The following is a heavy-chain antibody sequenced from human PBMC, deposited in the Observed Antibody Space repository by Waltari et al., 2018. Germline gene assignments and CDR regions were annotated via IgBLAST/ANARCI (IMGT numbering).Heavy chain of an antibody. V-gene: IGHV4-34*01. CDR3: ARADRGRSGKYASPAWGP. CDR1: GGGSFSDYY. D-gene: IGHD1-26*01. Sequence: QVQLQQWGAGLLKPSETLSLTCAVYGGGSFSDYYWNWIRQPPGKGLEWIGEINHSGSTNYNPSLKNRLTISLDTSKTQFSLKMRSVTAADTAVYYCARADRGRSGKYASPAWGPWGQGTLVTVS. J-gene: IGHJ5*02. CDR2: INHSGST.